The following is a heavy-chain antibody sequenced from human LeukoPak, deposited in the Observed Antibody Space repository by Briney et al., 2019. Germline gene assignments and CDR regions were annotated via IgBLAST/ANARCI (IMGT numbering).Heavy chain of an antibody. Sequence: GGSLRLSCAASGFTFSTYALSWVRQAPGKGLEWVSTISGSGAIIYYADSVKGRFTISRDNSQNTVYLQMSSLRAVDTAVYYCARVDSSSWAYYYYYGMDVWGQGTTVTVSS. V-gene: IGHV3-23*01. CDR2: ISGSGAII. CDR3: ARVDSSSWAYYYYYGMDV. D-gene: IGHD6-13*01. J-gene: IGHJ6*02. CDR1: GFTFSTYA.